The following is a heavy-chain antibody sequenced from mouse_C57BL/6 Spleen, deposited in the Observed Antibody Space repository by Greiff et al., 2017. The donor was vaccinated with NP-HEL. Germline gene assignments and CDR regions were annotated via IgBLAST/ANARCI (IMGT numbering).Heavy chain of an antibody. J-gene: IGHJ1*03. CDR3: ARYSNYNWYFDV. V-gene: IGHV1-26*01. CDR2: INPNNGGT. CDR1: GYTFTDYY. Sequence: EVQLQQSGPELVKPGASVKISCKASGYTFTDYYMNWVKQSHGKSLEWIGDINPNNGGTSYNQKFKGKATLTVDKSSSTAYMELRSLTSEDSAVYYCARYSNYNWYFDVWGTGTTVTVSS. D-gene: IGHD2-5*01.